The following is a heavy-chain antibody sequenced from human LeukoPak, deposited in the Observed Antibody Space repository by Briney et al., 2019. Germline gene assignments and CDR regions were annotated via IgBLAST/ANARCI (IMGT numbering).Heavy chain of an antibody. V-gene: IGHV3-11*04. Sequence: GGSLRLSCAASGFSFSDYSMSWIRQAPGKGLECISYISGNGSATVYADSVKGRFTISRDNARNSLYLQMNSLRAEDTAVYYCAREPPGELQDYWGQGTLVTVSS. J-gene: IGHJ4*02. CDR2: ISGNGSAT. CDR1: GFSFSDYS. D-gene: IGHD1-7*01. CDR3: AREPPGELQDY.